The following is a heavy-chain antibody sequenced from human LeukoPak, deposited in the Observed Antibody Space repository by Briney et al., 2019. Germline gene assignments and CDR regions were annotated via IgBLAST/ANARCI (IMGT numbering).Heavy chain of an antibody. V-gene: IGHV3-30*03. CDR1: GFTFNTYW. Sequence: GGSLRLSCAASGFTFNTYWMSWVRQAPGKGLEWVAFITYDGINKYYAESVKGRFTISRDNSKNTLSLQMNSLRGEDTAVYYCARGAYSSGWAYFDHWGQGTLVTVSS. CDR2: ITYDGINK. J-gene: IGHJ4*02. D-gene: IGHD6-19*01. CDR3: ARGAYSSGWAYFDH.